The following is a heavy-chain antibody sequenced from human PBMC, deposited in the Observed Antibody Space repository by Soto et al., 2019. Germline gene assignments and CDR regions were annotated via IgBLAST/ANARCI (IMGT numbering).Heavy chain of an antibody. Sequence: ASVKVSCKASGYTFTSYGISWVRQAPGQGLEWMGWISAYNGNTNYAQKLQGRVTMTTDTSTSTAYMELRSLRSDDTAVYYCARDFVVPAAIWYYYGMDVWGQGTTVTSP. V-gene: IGHV1-18*01. CDR2: ISAYNGNT. CDR3: ARDFVVPAAIWYYYGMDV. J-gene: IGHJ6*02. CDR1: GYTFTSYG. D-gene: IGHD2-2*02.